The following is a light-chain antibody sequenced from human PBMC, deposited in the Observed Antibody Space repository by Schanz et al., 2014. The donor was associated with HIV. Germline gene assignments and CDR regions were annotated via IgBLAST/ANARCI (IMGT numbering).Light chain of an antibody. CDR3: QQYGNSPRT. CDR2: GAS. CDR1: QSISTY. J-gene: IGKJ1*01. Sequence: EIVLTQSPVTLSLSPGERATLSCRASQSISTYLAWYQQRPGQSPRLLIYGASNRASGIPPRFSGSGSGTDFTLSISSLQSEDFAVYYCQQYGNSPRTFGQGTKVEIK. V-gene: IGKV3-20*01.